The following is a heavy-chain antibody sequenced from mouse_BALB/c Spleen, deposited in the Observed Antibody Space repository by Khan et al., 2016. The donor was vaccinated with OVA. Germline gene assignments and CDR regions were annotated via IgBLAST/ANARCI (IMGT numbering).Heavy chain of an antibody. CDR2: ISNYNGNT. V-gene: IGHV1S137*01. CDR1: GYTFTDYA. Sequence: QVQLQQSGPELVRPGVSVKISCKGSGYTFTDYAMHWVKQSHAKSLEWIGVISNYNGNTNYNQKFKGKATMTVDKSSSTAYMELARLTSEDSAIXYCARSATLSNSWFAYWGQGTLVTVSA. J-gene: IGHJ3*01. D-gene: IGHD1-2*01. CDR3: ARSATLSNSWFAY.